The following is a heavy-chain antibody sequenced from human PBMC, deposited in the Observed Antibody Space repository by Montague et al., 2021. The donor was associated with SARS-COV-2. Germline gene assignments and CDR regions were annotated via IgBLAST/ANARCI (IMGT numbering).Heavy chain of an antibody. CDR3: ARESGSFHDGGYFDY. Sequence: SLRLSCAASGFYFSYAMHWVRQAPGKGLEWVALISNDGSNKHYADSVKGRFTIPSDNSKSTLYLQMNSLRAEDTAVYYCARESGSFHDGGYFDYWGQGSLVTVSS. D-gene: IGHD1-26*01. CDR1: GFYFSYA. V-gene: IGHV3-30*04. CDR2: ISNDGSNK. J-gene: IGHJ4*02.